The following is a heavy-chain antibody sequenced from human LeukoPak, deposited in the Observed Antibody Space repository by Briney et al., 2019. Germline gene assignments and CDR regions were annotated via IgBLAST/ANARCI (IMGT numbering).Heavy chain of an antibody. D-gene: IGHD6-13*01. Sequence: GSVEGFFKASGYTLTRYYMRWGGQAPGQRVEWVGINNPSGCSTSYAQKFQGRVNMTRDTSTSTGYMELSSLRSEDTAVYYCARDMAAAGPETLNFDYWGQGTLVTVSS. CDR3: ARDMAAAGPETLNFDY. CDR1: GYTLTRYY. V-gene: IGHV1-46*01. J-gene: IGHJ4*02. CDR2: NNPSGCST.